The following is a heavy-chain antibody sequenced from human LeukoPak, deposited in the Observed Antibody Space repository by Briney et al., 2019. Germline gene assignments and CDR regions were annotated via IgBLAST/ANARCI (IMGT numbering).Heavy chain of an antibody. CDR2: IYYSGST. CDR1: GGSISSYY. CDR3: ARSQLWEERWFDP. J-gene: IGHJ5*02. Sequence: SETLSLTCTVSGGSISSYYWSWIRQPPGKGLEWIGFIYYSGSTSYNPSLKSRVTISVDTSKNQFSLKLSSVTAADTAVYYCARSQLWEERWFDPWGQGTLVTVSS. V-gene: IGHV4-59*12. D-gene: IGHD2-2*01.